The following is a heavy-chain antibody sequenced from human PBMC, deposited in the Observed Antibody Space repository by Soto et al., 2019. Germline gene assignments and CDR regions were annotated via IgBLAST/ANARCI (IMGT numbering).Heavy chain of an antibody. CDR3: AREGVRGYGDYVGADY. CDR1: GFTVSSNY. D-gene: IGHD4-17*01. V-gene: IGHV3-53*04. Sequence: EVQLVESGGGLVQPGGSLRLSCAASGFTVSSNYMSWVRQAPGKGLEWVSVIYSGGSTYYADSVKGRFTISRHNSKNTLYLQMNSLRAEDTVVYYCAREGVRGYGDYVGADYWGQGTLVTVSS. CDR2: IYSGGST. J-gene: IGHJ4*02.